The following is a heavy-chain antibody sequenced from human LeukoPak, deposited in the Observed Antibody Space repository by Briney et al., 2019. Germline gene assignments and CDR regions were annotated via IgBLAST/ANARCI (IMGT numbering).Heavy chain of an antibody. CDR2: MSGSCCST. CDR1: GFTFSSYD. D-gene: IGHD2-21*02. V-gene: IGHV3-23*01. CDR3: APAKSKRPGAWQGY. J-gene: IGHJ4*02. Sequence: PGGSLRLSCAASGFTFSSYDMSWVRQPPGKGLEWVSAMSGSCCSTYYAECVKGRFTISRHNPKHTLYLQMNSLRAEDTAVYYCAPAKSKRPGAWQGYWGQGTLVTVSS.